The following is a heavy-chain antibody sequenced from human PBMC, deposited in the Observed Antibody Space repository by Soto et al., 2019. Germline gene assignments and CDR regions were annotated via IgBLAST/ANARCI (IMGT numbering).Heavy chain of an antibody. V-gene: IGHV4-59*01. Sequence: SETLSLTCTVSGGSISPYSWSWIRQPPGKGLEWIGYVFDNGSTNYNPSLKSRVAISVDTSKNQFSLKLSSVTAADTAVYYCARYRYSGSSYYFDYWGQGTLVTVSS. CDR1: GGSISPYS. J-gene: IGHJ4*02. D-gene: IGHD1-26*01. CDR3: ARYRYSGSSYYFDY. CDR2: VFDNGST.